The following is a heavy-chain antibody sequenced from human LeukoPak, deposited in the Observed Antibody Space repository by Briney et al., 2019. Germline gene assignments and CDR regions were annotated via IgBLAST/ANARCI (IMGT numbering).Heavy chain of an antibody. V-gene: IGHV3-21*01. CDR2: ISSGSSYR. D-gene: IGHD3-10*01. CDR1: GFAFSTYS. Sequence: GGSLRLSCAASGFAFSTYSMNWVRQAPGKGLEWVSSISSGSSYRCYADSVKGRFTISRDNAKNSLYLQMNSLRAEDTAVYYCASSDYGSGVDIDYWGQGSLVTVSS. J-gene: IGHJ4*02. CDR3: ASSDYGSGVDIDY.